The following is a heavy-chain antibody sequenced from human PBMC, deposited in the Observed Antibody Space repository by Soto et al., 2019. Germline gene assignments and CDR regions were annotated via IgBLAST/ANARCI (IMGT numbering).Heavy chain of an antibody. CDR2: IYYSGST. V-gene: IGHV4-39*01. CDR3: ARRPDFWSPENDY. D-gene: IGHD3-3*01. Sequence: SETLSLTCTVSGGSIISSSYYWVWIRQPPGKGLEWIGSIYYSGSTYYNPSLKSRVTISVDTSKNQFSLKLSSVTAADTAVYYCARRPDFWSPENDYWGQRTLVTVSS. CDR1: GGSIISSSYY. J-gene: IGHJ4*02.